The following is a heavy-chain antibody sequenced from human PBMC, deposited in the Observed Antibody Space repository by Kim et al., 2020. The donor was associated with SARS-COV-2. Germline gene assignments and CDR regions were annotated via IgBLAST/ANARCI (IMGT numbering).Heavy chain of an antibody. V-gene: IGHV4-39*01. J-gene: IGHJ4*02. CDR2: IYYSGST. CDR1: GGSISSSSYY. Sequence: SETLSLTCTVSGGSISSSSYYWGWIRQPPGKGLEWIGSIYYSGSTYYNPSLKSRVTISVDTSKNQFSLKLSSVTAADTAVYYCARPGHSSSWYFDYWGQGTLVTVSS. CDR3: ARPGHSSSWYFDY. D-gene: IGHD6-13*01.